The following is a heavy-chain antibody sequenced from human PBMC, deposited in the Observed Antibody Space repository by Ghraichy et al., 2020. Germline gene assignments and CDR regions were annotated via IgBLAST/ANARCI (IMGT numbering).Heavy chain of an antibody. D-gene: IGHD1-14*01. CDR1: GFTVSSNY. CDR2: IYSGGST. Sequence: GGSLRLSCAASGFTVSSNYMSWVRQAPGKGLEWVSVIYSGGSTYYADSVKGRFTISRDNSKNTLYLQMNSLRSEDTAVYYCARRTRRYTGDGLTKSYYGMDVWGQGTTVTVSS. CDR3: ARRTRRYTGDGLTKSYYGMDV. V-gene: IGHV3-53*01. J-gene: IGHJ6*02.